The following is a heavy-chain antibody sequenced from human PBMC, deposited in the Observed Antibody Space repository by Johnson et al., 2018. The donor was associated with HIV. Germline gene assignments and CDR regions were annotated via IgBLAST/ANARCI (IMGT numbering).Heavy chain of an antibody. D-gene: IGHD2-21*01. CDR1: GFTFSSYA. V-gene: IGHV3-30*04. Sequence: QEQLVESGGGVVQPGRSLRLSCAASGFTFSSYAMHWVRQAPGKGLEWVAVISYDGSNKYYADSVKGRFTISRDNSKNTLYLQMTSLRAEDTAVYYCAKDQYCGGECYPDAFDIWGQGTMVTVSS. CDR3: AKDQYCGGECYPDAFDI. CDR2: ISYDGSNK. J-gene: IGHJ3*02.